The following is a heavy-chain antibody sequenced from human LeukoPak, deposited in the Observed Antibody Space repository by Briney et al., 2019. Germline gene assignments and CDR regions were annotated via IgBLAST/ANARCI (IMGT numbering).Heavy chain of an antibody. CDR2: IWYDGSNK. CDR3: ARAGRLGDPLAYMDV. V-gene: IGHV3-33*01. Sequence: GGSLRLSCAASGFTFSSYGMHWVRQAPGKGLEWVAVIWYDGSNKYYADSVKGRFTISRDNSKNTLYLQMNSLRAEDTAVYYCARAGRLGDPLAYMDVWGKGTTVTVSS. D-gene: IGHD2-21*02. J-gene: IGHJ6*03. CDR1: GFTFSSYG.